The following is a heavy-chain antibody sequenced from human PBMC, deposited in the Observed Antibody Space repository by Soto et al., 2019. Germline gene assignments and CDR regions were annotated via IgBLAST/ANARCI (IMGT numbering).Heavy chain of an antibody. V-gene: IGHV1-69*12. J-gene: IGHJ5*02. CDR1: GGTFSSYA. Sequence: QVQLVQSGAEVKKPGSSVKVSCKASGGTFSSYAISWVRQAPEQGREWMGGIIPIFGTANYAQKFQGRVTITADESTSTAYMELSSLRSEDTAVYYCARAGKYQLLSSWFDPWGQGTLVTVSS. CDR3: ARAGKYQLLSSWFDP. D-gene: IGHD2-2*01. CDR2: IIPIFGTA.